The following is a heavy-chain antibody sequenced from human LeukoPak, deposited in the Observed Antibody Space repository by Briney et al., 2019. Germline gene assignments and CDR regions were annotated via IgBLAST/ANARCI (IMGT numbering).Heavy chain of an antibody. J-gene: IGHJ4*02. Sequence: SSETLSLTCTVSGGSISSGSYYWSWIRQPAGKGLEWIGRIYTSGSTNYNPSLKSRVTISVDTSKNQFSLNLTSVTAADTAVYYCARAPKYCSSTSCYRYYFDYWGQGTLVTVSS. CDR1: GGSISSGSYY. V-gene: IGHV4-61*02. CDR2: IYTSGST. D-gene: IGHD2-2*01. CDR3: ARAPKYCSSTSCYRYYFDY.